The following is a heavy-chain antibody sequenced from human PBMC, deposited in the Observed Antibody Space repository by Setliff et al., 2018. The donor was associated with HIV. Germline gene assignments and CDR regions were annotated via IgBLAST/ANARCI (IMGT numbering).Heavy chain of an antibody. CDR2: VYTTGGT. J-gene: IGHJ3*02. CDR3: ARAPTGVTNAFDI. V-gene: IGHV4-61*09. D-gene: IGHD2-8*02. Sequence: SETLSLTCTVSGGSISSGIYYWIWIRQPAGKGLEWIGHVYTTGGTNYNPSLESRLTISVDTSRNQFSLRLSSVTAADTAVYYCARAPTGVTNAFDIWGQGTRGTV. CDR1: GGSISSGIYY.